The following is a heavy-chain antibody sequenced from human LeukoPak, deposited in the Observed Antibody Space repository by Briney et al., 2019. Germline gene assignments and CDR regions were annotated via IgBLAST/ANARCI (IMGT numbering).Heavy chain of an antibody. CDR1: GFTFSRYE. CDR2: ISPSGNTV. J-gene: IGHJ5*02. Sequence: GGSLRLSCAVSGFTFSRYEMHWVRQAPGKGLEWISYISPSGNTVYYADSVKGRFTISRDNAKNSLYLQMNSLRAEDTAVYYCAALWVATAGVDPWSQGTLVTVSS. D-gene: IGHD5-12*01. CDR3: AALWVATAGVDP. V-gene: IGHV3-48*03.